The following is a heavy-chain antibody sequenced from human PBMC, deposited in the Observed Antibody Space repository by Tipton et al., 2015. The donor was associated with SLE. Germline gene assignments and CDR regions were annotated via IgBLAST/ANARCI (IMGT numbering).Heavy chain of an antibody. V-gene: IGHV1-18*01. CDR1: GYIFSSYG. CDR2: ISAYTGHT. J-gene: IGHJ4*02. D-gene: IGHD6-6*01. Sequence: QLVQSGAEVKKPGASVKVSCKASGYIFSSYGLSWVRQAPGQGLEWMGWISAYTGHTGYAQKFQGRVTMTTDTSTSTAYMERRSRGSDDAAVYYCASHFFGSSFGYYCFDYWGQGTLVTVSS. CDR3: ASHFFGSSFGYYCFDY.